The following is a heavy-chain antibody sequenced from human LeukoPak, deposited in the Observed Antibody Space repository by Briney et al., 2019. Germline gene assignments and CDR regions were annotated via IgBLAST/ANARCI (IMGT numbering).Heavy chain of an antibody. J-gene: IGHJ5*02. CDR2: IRYDGSNK. Sequence: PGRSLRLSCAASGFTFSNYAIHWVRQAPGKGLEWVAFIRYDGSNKYYADSVKGRFTISRDNSKNTLYLQMNSLRAEDTAVYYCGSGYNWFDPWGQGTLVTVSS. CDR1: GFTFSNYA. D-gene: IGHD5-12*01. V-gene: IGHV3-30*04. CDR3: GSGYNWFDP.